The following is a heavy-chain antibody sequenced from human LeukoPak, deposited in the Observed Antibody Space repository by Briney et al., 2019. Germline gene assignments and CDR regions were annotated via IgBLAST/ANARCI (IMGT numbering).Heavy chain of an antibody. CDR3: ARTYSSSWYGIDH. V-gene: IGHV4-34*01. D-gene: IGHD6-13*01. J-gene: IGHJ4*02. Sequence: SETLSLTCAVYGGSFSDYYWTWIRQPPGKGLEWIGEINHSRNTNYNPSLKSRVTISVDTSKNQFSLKLSSVTAADTAVYYCARTYSSSWYGIDHWGQGIRVTVSS. CDR1: GGSFSDYY. CDR2: INHSRNT.